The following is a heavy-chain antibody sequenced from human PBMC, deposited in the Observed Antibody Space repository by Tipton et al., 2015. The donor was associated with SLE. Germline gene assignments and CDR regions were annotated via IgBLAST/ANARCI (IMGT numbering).Heavy chain of an antibody. V-gene: IGHV1-18*01. CDR2: ISTYNGN. CDR3: ARSARMNSNSWYIF. J-gene: IGHJ4*02. Sequence: QVQLVQSGAELKKPGASVKVSCKASGYTFTSHAISWVRQAPGQGLEWVGWISTYNGNSSQKFQGRVTMTTDTSTSTAYMEMRSLRSDDTAVYYCARSARMNSNSWYIFWGQGTLVTVSS. CDR1: GYTFTSHA. D-gene: IGHD6-13*01.